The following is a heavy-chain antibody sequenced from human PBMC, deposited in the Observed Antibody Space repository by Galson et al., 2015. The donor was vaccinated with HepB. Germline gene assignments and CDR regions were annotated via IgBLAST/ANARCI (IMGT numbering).Heavy chain of an antibody. CDR1: GFTVSSNY. CDR2: IYSGGST. Sequence: SLRLSCAASGFTVSSNYMSWVRQAPGKGLEWVSVIYSGGSTYYADSVKGRFTISRDNSKNTLYLQMNSLRAEDTAVYYCARDGGSSGHHSDHWGQGTLVTVSS. V-gene: IGHV3-53*01. D-gene: IGHD3-22*01. CDR3: ARDGGSSGHHSDH. J-gene: IGHJ5*02.